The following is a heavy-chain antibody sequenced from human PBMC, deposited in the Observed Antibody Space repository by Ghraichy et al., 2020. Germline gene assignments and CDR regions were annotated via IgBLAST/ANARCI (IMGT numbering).Heavy chain of an antibody. V-gene: IGHV4-59*01. CDR3: ARFNRDFRQDIVVVPAAMRYYYYGMDV. Sequence: SQTLSLTCTVSGGSISSYYWSWIRQPPGKGLEWIRYIYYSGSTNYNPSLKSRVTISVDTSKNQFSLKLSSVTAADTAVYYCARFNRDFRQDIVVVPAAMRYYYYGMDVWGQGTTVTVSS. CDR2: IYYSGST. D-gene: IGHD2-2*01. CDR1: GGSISSYY. J-gene: IGHJ6*02.